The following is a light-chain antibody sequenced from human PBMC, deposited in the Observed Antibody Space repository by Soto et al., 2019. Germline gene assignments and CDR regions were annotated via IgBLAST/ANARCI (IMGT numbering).Light chain of an antibody. CDR1: SSDIGTYNF. CDR2: EIN. V-gene: IGLV2-14*01. J-gene: IGLJ2*01. Sequence: QSALTQPASVSGSPGQSTTISCTGTSSDIGTYNFVSWYQQHPGKAPKLLIHEINNRPSGVSIRFSGSKSGNTASLTISGLQAEDEADYYCSSDTTTSTLIFGGGTKLTVL. CDR3: SSDTTTSTLI.